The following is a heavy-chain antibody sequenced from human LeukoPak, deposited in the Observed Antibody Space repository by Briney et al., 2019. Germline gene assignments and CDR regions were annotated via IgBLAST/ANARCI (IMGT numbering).Heavy chain of an antibody. D-gene: IGHD5-18*01. CDR2: ISSSSSYI. Sequence: GGSLRLSCAASGFTFSSYSLNWVRQAPGKGLEWVSSISSSSSYIYYADSVKGRFTISRDNAKNSPYLQMNSLRAEDTAVYYCASQYSYGYSPSFDYWGQGTLVTVSS. CDR3: ASQYSYGYSPSFDY. V-gene: IGHV3-21*01. J-gene: IGHJ4*02. CDR1: GFTFSSYS.